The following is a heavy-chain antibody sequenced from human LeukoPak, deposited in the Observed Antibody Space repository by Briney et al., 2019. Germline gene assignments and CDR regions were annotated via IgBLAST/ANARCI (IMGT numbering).Heavy chain of an antibody. CDR2: ISYDGSNK. Sequence: PGGSLRLSCAASGFTFSNYWMSWVRQAPGKGLEWVAVISYDGSNKYYADSVKGRFTISRDNSKNTLYLQMNSLRAEDTAVYYCAAHDSSGYYLVDYWGQGTLVTVSS. CDR1: GFTFSNYW. D-gene: IGHD3-22*01. CDR3: AAHDSSGYYLVDY. V-gene: IGHV3-30*03. J-gene: IGHJ4*02.